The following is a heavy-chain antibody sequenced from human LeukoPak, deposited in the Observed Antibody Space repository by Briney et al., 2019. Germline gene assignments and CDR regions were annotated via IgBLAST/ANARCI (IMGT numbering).Heavy chain of an antibody. D-gene: IGHD3-22*01. CDR3: ARNLYYYDSSGYYYY. Sequence: GGSLRLSCAASGFTFSNYGMHWVRQAPGKGLEWVTFIRYDGSDTYYADSVKGRFTIPRDNSKNTLYLQMNSLRAEDTAVYYCARNLYYYDSSGYYYYWGQGTLVTVSS. V-gene: IGHV3-30*02. CDR2: IRYDGSDT. J-gene: IGHJ4*02. CDR1: GFTFSNYG.